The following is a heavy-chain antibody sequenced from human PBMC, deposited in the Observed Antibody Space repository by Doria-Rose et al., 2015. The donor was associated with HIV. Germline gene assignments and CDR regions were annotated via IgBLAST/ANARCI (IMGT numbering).Heavy chain of an antibody. Sequence: SGPALVKPTQTLTLTCTFSGFSVNSSEMCVTWIRQPPGKALEWLARIDWDDDKFYSASLKSRLTISKDSSKNQVVLTMTDMDPADTGTYYCARMIFGDSLIDYWGQGTLVTVSS. D-gene: IGHD4-17*01. J-gene: IGHJ4*02. V-gene: IGHV2-70*17. CDR2: IDWDDDK. CDR1: GFSVNSSEMC. CDR3: ARMIFGDSLIDY.